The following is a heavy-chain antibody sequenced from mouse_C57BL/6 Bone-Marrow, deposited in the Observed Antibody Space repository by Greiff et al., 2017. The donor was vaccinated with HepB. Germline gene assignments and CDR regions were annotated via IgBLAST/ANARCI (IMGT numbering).Heavy chain of an antibody. CDR2: INPNNGGT. CDR1: GYTFTDYY. J-gene: IGHJ4*01. CDR3: ARFYYGSSYDYYAMDY. Sequence: EVKLQQSGPELVKPGASVKISCKASGYTFTDYYMNWVKQSHGKSLEWIGDINPNNGGTSYNQKFKGKATLTVDKSSSTAYMELRSLTSEDSAVYYCARFYYGSSYDYYAMDYWGQGTSVTVSS. V-gene: IGHV1-26*01. D-gene: IGHD1-1*01.